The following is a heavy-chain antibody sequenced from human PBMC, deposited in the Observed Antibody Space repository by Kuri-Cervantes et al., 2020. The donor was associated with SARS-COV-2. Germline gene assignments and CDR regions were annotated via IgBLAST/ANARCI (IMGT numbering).Heavy chain of an antibody. CDR2: MYYSGST. J-gene: IGHJ6*03. D-gene: IGHD3-3*01. Sequence: SETLSLTCTVSGDSISSSRYYWGWIRQPPGKGLEWIGSMYYSGSTYYNPSLKSRLTISVDTSKNQFSLKLSSVTAAATAVYYCARGSVGAIFGVVTHYYYMDVWGKGTTVTVSS. CDR3: ARGSVGAIFGVVTHYYYMDV. V-gene: IGHV4-39*01. CDR1: GDSISSSRYY.